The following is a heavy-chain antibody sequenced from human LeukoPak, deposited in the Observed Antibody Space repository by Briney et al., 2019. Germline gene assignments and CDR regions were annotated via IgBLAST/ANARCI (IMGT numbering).Heavy chain of an antibody. V-gene: IGHV4-39*01. D-gene: IGHD4-17*01. CDR3: ARYITYGDYVPRAFDI. Sequence: SETLSLTCTVSGGSISSSSYYWGWIRQPPGKGLEWIGSIYYSGSTYYNPSLKSRVTISVDTSKNQFSLKLSSVTAADTAVYYCARYITYGDYVPRAFDIWGQGTMVTVSS. CDR1: GGSISSSSYY. J-gene: IGHJ3*02. CDR2: IYYSGST.